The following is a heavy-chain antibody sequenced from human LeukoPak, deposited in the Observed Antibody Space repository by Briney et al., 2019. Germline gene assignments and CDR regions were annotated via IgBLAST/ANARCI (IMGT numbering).Heavy chain of an antibody. V-gene: IGHV3-23*01. CDR2: ISGGGGNT. J-gene: IGHJ6*03. Sequence: PGGSLRLSCAASGFTYSNYAMNWVRQAPGKGLEWVSSISGGGGNTHYADSVKGRFTISRDNSKNTLYLQMNNLRADDTAVYYCARSLRVRGVPDYMDVWGKGTTVTVSS. CDR1: GFTYSNYA. D-gene: IGHD3-10*01. CDR3: ARSLRVRGVPDYMDV.